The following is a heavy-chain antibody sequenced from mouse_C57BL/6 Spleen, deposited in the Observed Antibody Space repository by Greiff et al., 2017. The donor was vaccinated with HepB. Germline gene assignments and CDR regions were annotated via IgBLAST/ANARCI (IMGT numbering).Heavy chain of an antibody. CDR2: INPSNGGT. V-gene: IGHV1-53*01. D-gene: IGHD1-1*01. CDR3: ARVRGSREVYYYAMGY. CDR1: GYTFTSYW. Sequence: QVQLQQPGTELVKPGASVKLSCKASGYTFTSYWMHWVKQRPGQGLEWIGNINPSNGGTNYNEKFKSKATLTVDKSSSTAYMQLSGLTSEDSAVYYCARVRGSREVYYYAMGYWGQGTSVTVCS. J-gene: IGHJ4*01.